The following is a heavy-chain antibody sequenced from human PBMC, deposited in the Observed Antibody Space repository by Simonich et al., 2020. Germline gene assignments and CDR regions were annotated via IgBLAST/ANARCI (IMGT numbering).Heavy chain of an antibody. CDR3: ASLNWGSDWYFDL. J-gene: IGHJ2*01. CDR2: IKQYGSEK. V-gene: IGHV3-7*01. Sequence: EVQLVESGGGLVQPGGSLRLSCAASGFTFSSYWMSWVRQAPGKGLEGVANIKQYGSEKYYVDSVKGRFTISRDNAKNSLYLQMNSLRAEDTAVYYCASLNWGSDWYFDLWGRGTLVTVSS. CDR1: GFTFSSYW. D-gene: IGHD7-27*01.